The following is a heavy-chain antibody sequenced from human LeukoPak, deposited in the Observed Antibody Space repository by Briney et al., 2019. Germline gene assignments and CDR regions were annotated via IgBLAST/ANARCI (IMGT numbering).Heavy chain of an antibody. CDR3: ANLEWKRSD. CDR2: IYHSGNT. Sequence: SETLSLTCTVSGYSINSGFYWAWIRQPPGKGLEWIGSIYHSGNTYYNPSLKSRVTISVDTSKNRFSLKLSSVTAADTAVYYCANLEWKRSDWGQGTLVTVSS. V-gene: IGHV4-38-2*02. J-gene: IGHJ4*02. CDR1: GYSINSGFY. D-gene: IGHD3-3*01.